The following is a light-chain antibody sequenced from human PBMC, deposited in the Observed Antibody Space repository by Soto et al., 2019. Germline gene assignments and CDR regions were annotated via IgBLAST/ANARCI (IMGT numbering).Light chain of an antibody. V-gene: IGKV3-20*01. CDR2: AAS. CDR1: QSVGNN. Sequence: EIVLTQSPATLSLSPGERATLSYRASQSVGNNLAWYQQKPGQAPRLLIYAASSRATGIPDRFSGGGSGTDFTLTISRLEPEDSAVYYCQNHGTTFGQGTKVDIK. J-gene: IGKJ1*01. CDR3: QNHGTT.